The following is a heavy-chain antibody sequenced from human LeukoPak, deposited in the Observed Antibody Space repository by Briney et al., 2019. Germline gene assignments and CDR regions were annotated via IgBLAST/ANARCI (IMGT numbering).Heavy chain of an antibody. D-gene: IGHD4-11*01. Sequence: SETLSLTCTVSGGSISSGGYYWSWTRQPPGKGLEWIGYIYLGGSTYYNPSLKSRVTISGDRSKNQFSLKLSSVTAADTAVYYCARSATVAHFDYWGQGTLVTVAS. CDR3: ARSATVAHFDY. CDR1: GGSISSGGYY. J-gene: IGHJ4*02. V-gene: IGHV4-30-2*01. CDR2: IYLGGST.